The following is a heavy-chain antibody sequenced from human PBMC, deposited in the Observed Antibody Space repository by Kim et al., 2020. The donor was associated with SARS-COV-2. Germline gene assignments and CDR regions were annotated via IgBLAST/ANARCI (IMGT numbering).Heavy chain of an antibody. J-gene: IGHJ4*02. Sequence: GGSLRLSCAASGFTFSSYEMNWVRQAPGKGLEWVSYISSSGSFIYYIDSVKGRFTVSRDNAKYSLYLQMNSLRVEDTAVYFCAREFYDSGSRVIDYWGQGTLVTVSS. V-gene: IGHV3-48*03. D-gene: IGHD3-10*01. CDR2: ISSSGSFI. CDR3: AREFYDSGSRVIDY. CDR1: GFTFSSYE.